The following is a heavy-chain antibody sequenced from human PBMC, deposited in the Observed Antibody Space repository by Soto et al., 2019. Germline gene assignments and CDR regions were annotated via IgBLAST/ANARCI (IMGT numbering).Heavy chain of an antibody. J-gene: IGHJ4*02. CDR1: GDTFNSYL. CDR2: IIPIIRVT. D-gene: IGHD7-27*01. CDR3: ASESLGAKGADH. Sequence: QVQLVQSGAEVKRPGSSVKVSCESSGDTFNSYLISWVRQAPGQGLEWMGGIIPIIRVTHYAQRFQGRVPIRALSSPGTAYMELTTLGFEDTALYYCASESLGAKGADHWGQGTLVTVSS. V-gene: IGHV1-69*17.